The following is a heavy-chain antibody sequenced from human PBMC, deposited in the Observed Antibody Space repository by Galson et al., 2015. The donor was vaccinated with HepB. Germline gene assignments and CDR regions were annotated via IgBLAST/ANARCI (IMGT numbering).Heavy chain of an antibody. D-gene: IGHD2-21*02. V-gene: IGHV3-30-3*01. Sequence: SLRLSCAASGFTFSTYAMNWVRQAPGKGLEWVAIISYDGSHKYYVESVKGRFTISRDNSKNTLYLQMSSLGTEDTSVYYCARAPGGGDWHVDYWGQGTLVTVSS. CDR1: GFTFSTYA. J-gene: IGHJ4*02. CDR2: ISYDGSHK. CDR3: ARAPGGGDWHVDY.